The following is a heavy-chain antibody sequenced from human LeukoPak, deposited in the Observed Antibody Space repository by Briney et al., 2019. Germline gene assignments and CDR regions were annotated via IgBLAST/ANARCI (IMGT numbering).Heavy chain of an antibody. CDR3: AREVTGTGDYFDY. CDR1: GFTVSSNY. V-gene: IGHV3-53*01. J-gene: IGHJ4*02. Sequence: PGGSLRLSCAASGFTVSSNYVSWVRQAPGKGLEWVSVIYSGGSTYYADSVKGRFTISRDNSKNTLYLQMNSLRAEDTAVYYCAREVTGTGDYFDYWGQGTLVTVSS. D-gene: IGHD1-1*01. CDR2: IYSGGST.